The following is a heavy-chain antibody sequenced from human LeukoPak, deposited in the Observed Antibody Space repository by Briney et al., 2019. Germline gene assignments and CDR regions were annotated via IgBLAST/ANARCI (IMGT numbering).Heavy chain of an antibody. J-gene: IGHJ6*02. D-gene: IGHD3-10*01. V-gene: IGHV3-21*01. CDR2: ISSSSSYI. CDR3: ARDGRFGFGESIYYDYYYGMDV. CDR1: GFTFSSYS. Sequence: GGSLRLSCAASGFTFSSYSMNWVRQAPGKGLEWVSSISSSSSYIYYADSVKGRFTISRDNAKNSLYLQMNSLRAEDTAVYYCARDGRFGFGESIYYDYYYGMDVWGQGTTVTVSS.